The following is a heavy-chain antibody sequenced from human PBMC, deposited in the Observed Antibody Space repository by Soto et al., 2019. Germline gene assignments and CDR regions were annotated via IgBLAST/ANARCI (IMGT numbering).Heavy chain of an antibody. CDR3: ARSVVQQLAQGYYYYAMDA. D-gene: IGHD6-13*01. V-gene: IGHV1-69*08. J-gene: IGHJ6*02. Sequence: GASVKVSCKASGGTFNSYSMSWVRQAPGQGLEWMGRIIPMFDTADYAQRFQGRVTITADKSTRTAYMELSGLRSEDTAVYYCARSVVQQLAQGYYYYAMDAWGQGTTVTVSS. CDR2: IIPMFDTA. CDR1: GGTFNSYS.